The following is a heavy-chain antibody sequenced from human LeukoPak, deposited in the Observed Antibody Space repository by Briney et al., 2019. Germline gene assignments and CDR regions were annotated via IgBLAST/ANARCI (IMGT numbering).Heavy chain of an antibody. V-gene: IGHV3-23*01. CDR3: AKPSTYCGGDCYSDYFDY. D-gene: IGHD2-21*01. CDR2: ISGSGGST. CDR1: GFTLSSYA. J-gene: IGHJ4*02. Sequence: GSLRLSCAGSGFTLSSYAMSWVRPAPGKGLEWVSAISGSGGSTYYADSVKGRFTISRDNSKNTLYLQMNSLRAEDTAVYYCAKPSTYCGGDCYSDYFDYWGQGTLVTVSS.